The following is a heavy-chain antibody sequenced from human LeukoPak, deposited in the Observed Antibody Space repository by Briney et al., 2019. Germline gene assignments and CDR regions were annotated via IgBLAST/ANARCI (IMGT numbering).Heavy chain of an antibody. CDR3: ASSDYFDSSAYTY. V-gene: IGHV4-30-4*01. CDR1: GGSVSHGQYY. Sequence: SQTLSLTCSVSGGSVSHGQYYWTWIRQPPGKGLEWIGYIYYGERTYYSPSLKSRVTISVDTPKNQLSLKLTSMTAADTAVYYCASSDYFDSSAYTYWGQGTLVTVSS. J-gene: IGHJ4*02. D-gene: IGHD3-22*01. CDR2: IYYGERT.